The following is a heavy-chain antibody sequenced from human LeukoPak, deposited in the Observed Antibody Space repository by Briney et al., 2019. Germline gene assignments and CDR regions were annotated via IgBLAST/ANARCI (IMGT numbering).Heavy chain of an antibody. Sequence: GGSLRLSCAASGFTFSNYVMSWVRQAPGKGLEWVAFIRYDGNNKYYADSVKGRFTIFRDNSRNTLYLQMNSLRTEDTAVYYCAKGYGWEASYYYYYMDVWGKGTTVTVSS. J-gene: IGHJ6*03. CDR2: IRYDGNNK. V-gene: IGHV3-30*02. D-gene: IGHD1-26*01. CDR3: AKGYGWEASYYYYYMDV. CDR1: GFTFSNYV.